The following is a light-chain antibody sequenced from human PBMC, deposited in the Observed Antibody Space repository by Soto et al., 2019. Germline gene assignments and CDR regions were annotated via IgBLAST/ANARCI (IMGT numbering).Light chain of an antibody. CDR2: GPS. J-gene: IGKJ4*01. V-gene: IGKV3-15*01. CDR3: QQYNNWPLT. Sequence: EIVMTQSPATLSVSPGERATLSCRASQNIKSNLAWYQQKPGQAPRLLIYGPSSRATGIPARFSGSGSGTEFTLTISSLQSEDFAVHYCQQYNNWPLTFGGGTKVEIK. CDR1: QNIKSN.